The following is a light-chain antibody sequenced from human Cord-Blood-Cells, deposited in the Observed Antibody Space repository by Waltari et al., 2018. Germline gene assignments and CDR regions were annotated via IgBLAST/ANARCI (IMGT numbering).Light chain of an antibody. V-gene: IGKV3-15*01. CDR1: QSVSSN. CDR3: QQYNNWPPLT. J-gene: IGKJ4*01. CDR2: GAS. Sequence: EIVMTQSPATLSVSQGERATLSCRASQSVSSNLAWYQQKPGLAPRLLIYGASTRATGIPARFSGSGSGTEFTLTISSLQSEDFAVYYCQQYNNWPPLTFGGGTKVEIK.